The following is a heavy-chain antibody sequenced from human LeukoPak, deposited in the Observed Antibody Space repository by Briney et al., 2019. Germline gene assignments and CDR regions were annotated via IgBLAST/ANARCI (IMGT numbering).Heavy chain of an antibody. J-gene: IGHJ4*02. CDR1: GFIFSSYS. V-gene: IGHV3-21*01. D-gene: IGHD6-19*01. Sequence: GGSLRLSCAASGFIFSSYSMNWVRQAPGKGLEWVSSISSSSSYIYYADSVKGRFTISRDNAKNSLYLQMNSLRAEDTAVYYCARDITGYSSGGLGYWGQGTLVTVSS. CDR3: ARDITGYSSGGLGY. CDR2: ISSSSSYI.